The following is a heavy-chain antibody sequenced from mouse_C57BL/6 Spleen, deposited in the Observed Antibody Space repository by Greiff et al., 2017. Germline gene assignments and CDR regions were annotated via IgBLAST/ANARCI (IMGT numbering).Heavy chain of an antibody. J-gene: IGHJ2*01. CDR3: TRGYYGSKGFDY. CDR1: GFNIKDDY. V-gene: IGHV14-4*01. D-gene: IGHD1-1*01. CDR2: IDPENGDT. Sequence: VQLQQSGAELVRPGASVKLSCTASGFNIKDDYMHWVKQRPEQGLEWIGWIDPENGDTEYASKFQGKATITADTSSNTAYLQLSSLTSEDTAVYYCTRGYYGSKGFDYWGQGTTLTVSS.